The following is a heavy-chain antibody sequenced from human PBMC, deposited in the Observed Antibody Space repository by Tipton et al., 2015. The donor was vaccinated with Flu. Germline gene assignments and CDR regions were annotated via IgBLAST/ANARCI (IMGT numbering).Heavy chain of an antibody. J-gene: IGHJ4*02. CDR2: IIPIFGTA. CDR1: GGTFSSYA. V-gene: IGHV1-69*12. D-gene: IGHD4-23*01. CDR3: ARGHPLGTVVTWGSYFFDY. Sequence: QVQLVQSGAEVKKPGSSVKVSCKASGGTFSSYAFGWVRQAPGQGLEWMGGIIPIFGTAKDAQKFQGRVTITADESTSTAYMELSSLRSEDTAVYYCARGHPLGTVVTWGSYFFDYWGQGTLVTVSS.